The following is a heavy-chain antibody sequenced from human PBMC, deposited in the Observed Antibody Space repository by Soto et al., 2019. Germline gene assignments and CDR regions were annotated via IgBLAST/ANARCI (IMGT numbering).Heavy chain of an antibody. Sequence: EVQLLESGGGLVQPGGSLRLSCAASGFTFSNYAMSWVRQAPGKGLAWVSGITGGGSTYYADSVKGRFTISRDNSKNTLYLQMNSLRAEDTAVYYCAKDTRPYCTNGLCHDRGYWYFDLWGRGTLVTVSS. J-gene: IGHJ2*01. CDR1: GFTFSNYA. CDR3: AKDTRPYCTNGLCHDRGYWYFDL. D-gene: IGHD2-8*01. V-gene: IGHV3-23*01. CDR2: ITGGGST.